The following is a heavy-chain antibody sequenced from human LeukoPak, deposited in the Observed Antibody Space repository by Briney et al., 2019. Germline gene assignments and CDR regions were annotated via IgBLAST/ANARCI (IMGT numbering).Heavy chain of an antibody. Sequence: SETLSLTCTVSGGSISSSSYYWGWIRQPPGKGLEWIGSIYYSGSTNYNPSLKSRVTISVDTSKNQFSLKLSSVTAADTAVYYCARAYYYDSSGQLGPLFDYWGQGILVTVSS. CDR1: GGSISSSSYY. CDR3: ARAYYYDSSGQLGPLFDY. V-gene: IGHV4-39*07. J-gene: IGHJ4*02. D-gene: IGHD3-22*01. CDR2: IYYSGST.